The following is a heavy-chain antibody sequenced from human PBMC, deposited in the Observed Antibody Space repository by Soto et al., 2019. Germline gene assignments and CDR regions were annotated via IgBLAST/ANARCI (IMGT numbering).Heavy chain of an antibody. V-gene: IGHV4-30-2*01. D-gene: IGHD2-8*02. J-gene: IGHJ4*02. CDR2: INHSGST. CDR1: GGSISSGGYS. CDR3: ARDKITGLFDY. Sequence: PSETLSLTCAVSGGSISSGGYSWSCIRQPPGKGLEWIGEINHSGSTNYNPSLKSRVTISVDTSKNQFSLKLTSVTAADTAVYYCARDKITGLFDYWGQGTLVTVSS.